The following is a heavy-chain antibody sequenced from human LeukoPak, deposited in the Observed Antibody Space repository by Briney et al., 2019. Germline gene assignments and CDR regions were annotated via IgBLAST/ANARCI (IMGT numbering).Heavy chain of an antibody. D-gene: IGHD7-27*01. CDR2: INQDEI. J-gene: IGHJ4*02. V-gene: IGHV3-7*01. CDR1: GFTFSSSW. Sequence: PGGSLRLSCAASGFTFSSSWMSWVRQGPGKGLEWVASINQDEIHYVDAVRGRFTISRDNAKNSLYLQMNSLRAEDTAVYYCARDLNWETYWGQGTLVSVSS. CDR3: ARDLNWETY.